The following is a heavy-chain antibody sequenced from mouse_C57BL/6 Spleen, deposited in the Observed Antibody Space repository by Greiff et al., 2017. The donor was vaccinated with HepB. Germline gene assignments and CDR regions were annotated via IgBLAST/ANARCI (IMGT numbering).Heavy chain of an antibody. CDR1: GYTFTDYY. J-gene: IGHJ2*01. CDR3: AREGITTVGFDY. Sequence: VQLQQSGPVLVKPGASVKMSCKASGYTFTDYYMNWVKQSHGKSLEWIGVINPYNGGTSYNQKFKGKATLTVDKSSSTAYMELNSLTSEDSAVYYCAREGITTVGFDYWGQGTTLTVSS. D-gene: IGHD1-1*01. V-gene: IGHV1-19*01. CDR2: INPYNGGT.